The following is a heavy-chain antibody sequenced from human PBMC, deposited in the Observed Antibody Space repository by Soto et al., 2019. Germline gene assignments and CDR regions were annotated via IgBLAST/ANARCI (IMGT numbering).Heavy chain of an antibody. Sequence: PGGSLRLSCAASGFTFSSYSMNWVRQAPGKGLEWVSSISSSSSYIYYADSVKGRFTISRDNAKNSLYLQMNSLRAEDTAVYYCARDYSGSYYPPFDYWGQGTLVTVSS. CDR2: ISSSSSYI. D-gene: IGHD1-26*01. CDR3: ARDYSGSYYPPFDY. CDR1: GFTFSSYS. V-gene: IGHV3-21*01. J-gene: IGHJ4*02.